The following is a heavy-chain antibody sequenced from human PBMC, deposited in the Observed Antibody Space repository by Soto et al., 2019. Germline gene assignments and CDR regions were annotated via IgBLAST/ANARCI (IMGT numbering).Heavy chain of an antibody. V-gene: IGHV4-61*01. D-gene: IGHD6-13*01. CDR3: ARGGVYSSWYSKWLWSDP. CDR1: GVSVSSGSYY. J-gene: IGHJ5*02. CDR2: IYYSGST. Sequence: SETLSLTCTVSGVSVSSGSYYWTWIRQPPGKGLEWIGYIYYSGSTNYNPSLKSRITISLDTSKNQFSLKLSSVTAADTAVYYCARGGVYSSWYSKWLWSDPWGQGTLVTVSS.